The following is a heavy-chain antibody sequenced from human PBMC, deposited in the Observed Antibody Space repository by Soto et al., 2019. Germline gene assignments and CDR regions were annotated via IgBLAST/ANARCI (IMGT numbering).Heavy chain of an antibody. CDR3: ARVGSSGWSPDY. D-gene: IGHD6-19*01. J-gene: IGHJ4*02. V-gene: IGHV4-30-4*02. Sequence: SETLSLTCTVSGGSISSGDYYWSWIHQPPGKGLEWIGYIYYSGSTYYNPSLKSRVTISVDTSKNQFSLKLSSVTTADTAMYYCARVGSSGWSPDYWGQGTLVTVSS. CDR1: GGSISSGDYY. CDR2: IYYSGST.